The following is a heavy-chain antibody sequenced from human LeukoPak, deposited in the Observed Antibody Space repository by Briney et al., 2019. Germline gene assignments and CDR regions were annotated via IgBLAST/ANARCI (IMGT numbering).Heavy chain of an antibody. D-gene: IGHD3-22*01. V-gene: IGHV3-23*01. CDR2: IGASGAET. Sequence: PGRSLRLSCTASGFTFSTYAMTWVRQAPGKGLDWVPAIGASGAETYYADSAKGRFTVSRDNSKNTLYLQMSSLRADDTAVYFCAKRPRDSSGYYLGAFDGWGQGTTVTVSS. CDR3: AKRPRDSSGYYLGAFDG. J-gene: IGHJ3*01. CDR1: GFTFSTYA.